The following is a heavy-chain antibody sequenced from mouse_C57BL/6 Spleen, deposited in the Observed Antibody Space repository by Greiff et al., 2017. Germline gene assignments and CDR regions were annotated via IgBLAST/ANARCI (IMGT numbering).Heavy chain of an antibody. V-gene: IGHV1-50*01. CDR2: IDPSDSYT. D-gene: IGHD3-3*01. Sequence: QVQLKQPGAELVKPGASVKLSCKASGYTFTSYWMQWVKQRPGQGLEWIGEIDPSDSYTNYNQKFKGKATLTVDTSSSTAYMQLSSLTSEDSAVYYCARKTATRYFDVWGTGTTVTVSS. CDR3: ARKTATRYFDV. J-gene: IGHJ1*03. CDR1: GYTFTSYW.